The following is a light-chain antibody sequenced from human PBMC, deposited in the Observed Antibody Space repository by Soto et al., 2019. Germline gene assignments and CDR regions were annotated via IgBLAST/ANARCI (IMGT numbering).Light chain of an antibody. Sequence: DIVLTQSPGTLSLSPGERATLSCRASQSVSSNYLAWYQQKPGQAPRLLISGASSRATGIPDRFSGSGSGTDFTLTISRLEPVDFAVYYCHQYGSSVRTFGQGTTVEIK. V-gene: IGKV3-20*01. CDR2: GAS. CDR3: HQYGSSVRT. J-gene: IGKJ1*01. CDR1: QSVSSNY.